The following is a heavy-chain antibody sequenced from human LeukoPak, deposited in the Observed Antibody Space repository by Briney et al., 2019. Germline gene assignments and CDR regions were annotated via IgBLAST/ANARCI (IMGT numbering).Heavy chain of an antibody. CDR2: ISAYNGNT. CDR3: ARSTYYDISTGYIYYYYYMDV. CDR1: GYTFTSYG. Sequence: GASVKVSCKASGYTFTSYGISWVRQAPGQGLEWMGWISAYNGNTNYAQKLQGRVTMTTDTSTSTAYMELRSLRSDDTAVYYCARSTYYDISTGYIYYYYYMDVWGKGTTVTVSS. V-gene: IGHV1-18*01. D-gene: IGHD3-9*01. J-gene: IGHJ6*03.